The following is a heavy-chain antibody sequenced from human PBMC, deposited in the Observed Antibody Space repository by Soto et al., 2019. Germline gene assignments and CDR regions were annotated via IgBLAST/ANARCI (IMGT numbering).Heavy chain of an antibody. V-gene: IGHV3-30*18. CDR1: GFTFSSYG. CDR3: VKALSLSSGWGDYYYYYVMDV. D-gene: IGHD6-19*01. Sequence: GGSLRLSCAASGFTFSSYGMHWVRQAPGKGMEWVAVISYDGSNKYYADSVKGRFTISRDNSKNTLYLQMNSLRAEDTAVYYCVKALSLSSGWGDYYYYYVMDVWGQGTTVTVSS. J-gene: IGHJ6*02. CDR2: ISYDGSNK.